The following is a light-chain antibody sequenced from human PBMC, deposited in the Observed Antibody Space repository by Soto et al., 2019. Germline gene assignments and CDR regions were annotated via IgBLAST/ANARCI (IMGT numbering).Light chain of an antibody. Sequence: DIQVTQSPYSLSASVGDTVTVTCRASQSVSGWLAWYQQKPGEAPKLLIYDASALPRGVPSRFSGSGSGTKFTLTIASLQPDDFATYYCQQYETFSGTFGPVTKVAIK. CDR1: QSVSGW. CDR3: QQYETFSGT. V-gene: IGKV1-5*01. J-gene: IGKJ1*01. CDR2: DAS.